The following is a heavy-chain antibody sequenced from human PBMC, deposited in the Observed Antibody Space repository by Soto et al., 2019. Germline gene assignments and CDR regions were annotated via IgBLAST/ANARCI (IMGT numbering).Heavy chain of an antibody. D-gene: IGHD6-19*01. CDR1: GDSVSSTSAA. CDR2: TYYRSKWYN. Sequence: SQTLSLTCAISGDSVSSTSAAWNWIRQSPSRGLEWLGRTYYRSKWYNDYAVSVKSRITINPDTSKNQFSLQLNSVTPEDTAVYYCARGVRYSSGWYELYDYWGQGTLVTLSA. J-gene: IGHJ4*02. CDR3: ARGVRYSSGWYELYDY. V-gene: IGHV6-1*01.